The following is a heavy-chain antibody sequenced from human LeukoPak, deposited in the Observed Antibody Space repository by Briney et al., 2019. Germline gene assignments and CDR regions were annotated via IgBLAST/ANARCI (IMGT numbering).Heavy chain of an antibody. Sequence: SETLSLTRIVSGGSINVYYWSWTPQPPGRGLEWIGYISDTGTSIYNPSLKNRLSMLVDTSKNHFYLNLTSVTAADTAIYYCARTRTYLDYWGQGALVTVSS. V-gene: IGHV4-59*01. CDR3: ARTRTYLDY. D-gene: IGHD1-7*01. CDR1: GGSINVYY. CDR2: ISDTGTS. J-gene: IGHJ4*02.